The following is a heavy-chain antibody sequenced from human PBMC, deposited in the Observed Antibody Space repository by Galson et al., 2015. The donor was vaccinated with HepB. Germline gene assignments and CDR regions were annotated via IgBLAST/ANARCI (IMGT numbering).Heavy chain of an antibody. V-gene: IGHV4-34*01. CDR3: ARGASLAYYYDSSGYYYRPGESFDY. J-gene: IGHJ4*02. D-gene: IGHD3-22*01. CDR2: INHSGST. CDR1: GGSFSGYY. Sequence: ETLSLTCAVYGGSFSGYYWSWIRQPPGKGLEWIGEINHSGSTNYNPSLKSRVTISVDTSKNQFSLKLSSVTAADTAVYYCARGASLAYYYDSSGYYYRPGESFDYWGQGTLVTVSS.